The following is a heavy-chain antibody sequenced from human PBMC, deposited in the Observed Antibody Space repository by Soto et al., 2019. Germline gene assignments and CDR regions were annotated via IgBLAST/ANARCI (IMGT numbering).Heavy chain of an antibody. V-gene: IGHV3-30*18. Sequence: QVQLVESGGGVVQPGRSLRLSCAASGFTFSSNGMHWVRQAPGKGLEWVAVMSNDGSHTSYADSAKGRFTISRDNSKNTVYLQMNSLRAEDSGIYYCTKGCSSSSNCYIIDYWGQGAVVTVSS. D-gene: IGHD2-15*01. J-gene: IGHJ4*02. CDR3: TKGCSSSSNCYIIDY. CDR2: MSNDGSHT. CDR1: GFTFSSNG.